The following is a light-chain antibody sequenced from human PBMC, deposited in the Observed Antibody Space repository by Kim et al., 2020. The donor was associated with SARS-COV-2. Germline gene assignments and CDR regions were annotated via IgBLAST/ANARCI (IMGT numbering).Light chain of an antibody. Sequence: GQSGTISCSGSMSNMGNNFVYWYRQLPGAAPELLVYRNQERPSGVPDRFSGSKSDTSASLAITGLRSADEADYYCASWDDGLNGPVFGGGTQLTVL. V-gene: IGLV1-47*01. J-gene: IGLJ3*02. CDR3: ASWDDGLNGPV. CDR1: MSNMGNNF. CDR2: RNQ.